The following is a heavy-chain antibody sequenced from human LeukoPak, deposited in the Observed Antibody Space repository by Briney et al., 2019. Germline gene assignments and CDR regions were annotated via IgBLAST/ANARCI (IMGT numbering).Heavy chain of an antibody. CDR3: AKDQRQRYYYYGMDV. V-gene: IGHV3-30*18. J-gene: IGHJ6*04. Sequence: GGSLRLSCAASGFTFSSYGMHWVRQAPGKGLEWVAVISYDGSNKYYADSVKGRFTISRDNSKNTLYLRMYSLRAEDTAVYYCAKDQRQRYYYYGMDVWGKGTTVTVSS. CDR1: GFTFSSYG. CDR2: ISYDGSNK. D-gene: IGHD6-25*01.